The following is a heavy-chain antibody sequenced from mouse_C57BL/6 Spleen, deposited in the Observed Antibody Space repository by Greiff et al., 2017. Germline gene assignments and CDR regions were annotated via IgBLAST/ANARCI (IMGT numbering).Heavy chain of an antibody. CDR2: ISSGGSYT. D-gene: IGHD1-1*01. CDR1: GFTFSSYG. CDR3: ARHEITTVCPFDY. Sequence: EVQRVESGGDLVKPGGSLKLSCAASGFTFSSYGMSWVRQTPDKRLEWVATISSGGSYTYYPDSVKGRFTISRDNAKNTLYLQMSSLKSEDTAMYYCARHEITTVCPFDYWGQGTTLTVSS. V-gene: IGHV5-6*01. J-gene: IGHJ2*01.